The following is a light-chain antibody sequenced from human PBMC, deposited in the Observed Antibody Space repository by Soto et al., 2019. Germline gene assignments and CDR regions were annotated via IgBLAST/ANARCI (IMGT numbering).Light chain of an antibody. Sequence: QPVLTQPRSVSGSPGQSVTVSCTGTSSDVGGYNYVASYQQHPGKAPKLMISDVNKRPSGVPDRFSGSKSGNTASLTISGLQAEDEADYYCCSFAGRIFVFGTGTQLTVL. J-gene: IGLJ1*01. CDR3: CSFAGRIFV. CDR1: SSDVGGYNY. V-gene: IGLV2-11*01. CDR2: DVN.